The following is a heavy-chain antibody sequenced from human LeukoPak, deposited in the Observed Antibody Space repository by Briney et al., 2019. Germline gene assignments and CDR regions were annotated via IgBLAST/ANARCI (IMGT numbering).Heavy chain of an antibody. CDR3: ARDRGTGGYIFDY. CDR1: GLTVSSNS. D-gene: IGHD2-8*02. V-gene: IGHV3-53*01. Sequence: PGGSLRLSCAASGLTVSSNSMRWVRQAPGKGLEWVSVIYGGGAMFYADSVKGRFTISRDNSKNTVYLQMNSLRAEDTAVYYCARDRGTGGYIFDYWGRGTLATVSS. J-gene: IGHJ4*02. CDR2: IYGGGAM.